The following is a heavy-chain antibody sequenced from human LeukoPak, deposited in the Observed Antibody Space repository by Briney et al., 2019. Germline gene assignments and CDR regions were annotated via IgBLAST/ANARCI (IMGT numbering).Heavy chain of an antibody. V-gene: IGHV4-39*07. CDR3: ARGSSGWYAGRLYYYYMDV. D-gene: IGHD6-19*01. J-gene: IGHJ6*03. CDR2: IYYSGST. CDR1: GGSISSSSYY. Sequence: SETLSLTCTVSGGSISSSSYYWGWIRQPPGKGLEWIGSIYYSGSTYYNPSLKSRVTISVDTSKNQFSLKLSSVTAADTAVYYCARGSSGWYAGRLYYYYMDVWGKGTTVTVSS.